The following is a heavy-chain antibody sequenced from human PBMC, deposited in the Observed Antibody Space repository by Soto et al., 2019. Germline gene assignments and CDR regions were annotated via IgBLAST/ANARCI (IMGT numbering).Heavy chain of an antibody. V-gene: IGHV1-69*13. D-gene: IGHD2-2*01. CDR3: ASGGDIVVVPAAELYYYYYGMDV. CDR2: IIPIFGTA. J-gene: IGHJ6*02. Sequence: SVKVSCKASGGTFSSYAISWVRQAPGQGLEWMGGIIPIFGTANYAQKFQGRVTITADESTSTAYMELSSLRSEDTAVYYCASGGDIVVVPAAELYYYYYGMDVWGQGTTVTVSS. CDR1: GGTFSSYA.